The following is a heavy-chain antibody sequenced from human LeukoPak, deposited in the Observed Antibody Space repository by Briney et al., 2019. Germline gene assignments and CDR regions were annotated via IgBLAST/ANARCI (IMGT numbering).Heavy chain of an antibody. CDR1: GYTFTGYY. J-gene: IGHJ6*02. CDR3: ARDLIRGSSSWYVDYYYYGMDV. D-gene: IGHD6-13*01. Sequence: ASVKVSCKASGYTFTGYYMHWVRQAPGQGLEWMGWINPNSGGTNYAQKFQSRVTMTRDTSISTAYMELSRLRSDDTAVYYCARDLIRGSSSWYVDYYYYGMDVWGQGTTVTVSS. V-gene: IGHV1-2*02. CDR2: INPNSGGT.